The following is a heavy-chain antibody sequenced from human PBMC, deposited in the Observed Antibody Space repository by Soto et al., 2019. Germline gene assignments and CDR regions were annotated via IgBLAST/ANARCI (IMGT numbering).Heavy chain of an antibody. CDR2: IMPVFGTA. CDR3: ARGLDQPPVGLYFDN. V-gene: IGHV1-69*06. J-gene: IGHJ4*02. D-gene: IGHD1-26*01. CDR1: GGTFNSYI. Sequence: ASVKVSCKPSGGTFNSYIVNWVRQAPGQGLEWMGGIMPVFGTAKYAQKFQDRVTITAEKSTSTAYMELRGLKSEDTAVYYCARGLDQPPVGLYFDNWGQGTLVTVS.